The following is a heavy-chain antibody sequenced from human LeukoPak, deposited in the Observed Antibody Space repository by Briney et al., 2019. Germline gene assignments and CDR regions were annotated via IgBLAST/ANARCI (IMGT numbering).Heavy chain of an antibody. V-gene: IGHV1-69*13. D-gene: IGHD3-3*01. CDR3: ARSTIFGVVITYFDY. CDR1: GGTFGSYA. Sequence: ASVKVSCKASGGTFGSYAISWVRQAPGQGLEWMGGIIPIFGTANYAQKFQGRVTITADESTSTAYMELSSLRSEDTAVYYCARSTIFGVVITYFDYWGQGTLVTVSS. CDR2: IIPIFGTA. J-gene: IGHJ4*02.